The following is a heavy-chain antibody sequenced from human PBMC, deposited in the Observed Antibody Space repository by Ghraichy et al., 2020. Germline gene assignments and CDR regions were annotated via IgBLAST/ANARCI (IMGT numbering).Heavy chain of an antibody. CDR3: EGYCSSTSCYASGGMDV. CDR1: GGTFSSYA. J-gene: IGHJ6*02. Sequence: SVKVSCKASGGTFSSYAISWVRQAPGQGPEWMGGIIPIFGTANYAQKFQGRVTITADESTSTAYMELSSLRSEDTAVYYCEGYCSSTSCYASGGMDVWGQGTTVTVSS. CDR2: IIPIFGTA. V-gene: IGHV1-69*13. D-gene: IGHD2-2*01.